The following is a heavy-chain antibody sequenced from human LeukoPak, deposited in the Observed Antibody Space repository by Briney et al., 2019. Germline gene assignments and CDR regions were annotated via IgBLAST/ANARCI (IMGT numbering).Heavy chain of an antibody. CDR1: GGSISSYY. CDR3: ARESSGWYGLDY. Sequence: SETLSLTCTVSGGSISSYYWSWIRQPPGKGLEWIGYIYYSGSTNYNPSLKSRVTISVDTSKNQFSLKLSSVTAADTAVYYCARESSGWYGLDYWGQGTLVTVSS. D-gene: IGHD6-19*01. CDR2: IYYSGST. V-gene: IGHV4-59*01. J-gene: IGHJ4*02.